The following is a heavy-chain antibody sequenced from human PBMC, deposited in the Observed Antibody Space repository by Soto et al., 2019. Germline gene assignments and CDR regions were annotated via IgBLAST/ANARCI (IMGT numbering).Heavy chain of an antibody. CDR2: IYYSGIS. Sequence: SETLSLTCTVSGGSISIGSYHWSWIRQHPGKGLEWIGNIYYSGISYYNPSLKSRATRSIDTSKDQFSLRLGSVTAADTAVSNCARVEGSSYSFSHDCWGRRTRLNVSS. CDR3: ARVEGSSYSFSHDC. V-gene: IGHV4-31*03. J-gene: IGHJ4*02. D-gene: IGHD6-13*01. CDR1: GGSISIGSYH.